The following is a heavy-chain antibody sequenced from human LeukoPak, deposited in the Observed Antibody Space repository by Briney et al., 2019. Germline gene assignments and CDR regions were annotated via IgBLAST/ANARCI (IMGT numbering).Heavy chain of an antibody. CDR2: IYYSGST. J-gene: IGHJ4*02. D-gene: IGHD1-1*01. CDR1: GGSISSSSYY. Sequence: SETLSLTCTVSGGSISSSSYYWGWIRQPPGKGLEWIGSIYYSGSTYYNPSLKSRVTISVDTSKNQFSLRLSSVTAADTAVYSCARHSPERLSSYWGQGTLVTVSS. V-gene: IGHV4-39*01. CDR3: ARHSPERLSSY.